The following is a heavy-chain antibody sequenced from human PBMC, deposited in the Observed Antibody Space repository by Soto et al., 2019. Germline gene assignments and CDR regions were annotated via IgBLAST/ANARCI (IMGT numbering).Heavy chain of an antibody. J-gene: IGHJ4*02. CDR3: ASRDPGTSVDY. Sequence: QVQLQESGPGLVKPSGTLSLTCAVSGGSFTGNNWWTWVRQPPEQGLEWIGEIYRTGSTNYNPSLKSRVTISLDKSENQFSLKVTSLTAADTAVYYCASRDPGTSVDYWGQGTLVTVSS. V-gene: IGHV4-4*02. D-gene: IGHD1-7*01. CDR1: GGSFTGNNW. CDR2: IYRTGST.